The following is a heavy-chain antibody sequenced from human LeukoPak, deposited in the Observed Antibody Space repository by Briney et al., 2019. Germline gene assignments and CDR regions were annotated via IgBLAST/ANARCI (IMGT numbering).Heavy chain of an antibody. Sequence: ASVKVSCKAFGYTFTGYYIHWVRQAPEQGLEWMGRINPNSGGTNYAQKFQGRVTMTRDTSISTAYMELSRLRSDDTAVYYCARSPIAAASDYWGQGTLVTVSS. V-gene: IGHV1-2*06. CDR3: ARSPIAAASDY. J-gene: IGHJ4*02. CDR1: GYTFTGYY. CDR2: INPNSGGT. D-gene: IGHD6-13*01.